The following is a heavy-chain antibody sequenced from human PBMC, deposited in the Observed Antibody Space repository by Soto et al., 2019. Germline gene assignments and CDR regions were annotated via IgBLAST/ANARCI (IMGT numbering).Heavy chain of an antibody. V-gene: IGHV3-23*01. CDR1: GFTFSRYA. J-gene: IGHJ4*02. CDR2: ISGSGGST. Sequence: EVQLLESGGGLVQPGGSLRLSCAASGFTFSRYAMSWVRQAPGKGLEWVSAISGSGGSTYYADSVKGRFTISRDNSKKTLYLQMNSLRAEDTAGYYCAKEAIFGVVLTIGGQGTLVTVSS. CDR3: AKEAIFGVVLTI. D-gene: IGHD3-3*01.